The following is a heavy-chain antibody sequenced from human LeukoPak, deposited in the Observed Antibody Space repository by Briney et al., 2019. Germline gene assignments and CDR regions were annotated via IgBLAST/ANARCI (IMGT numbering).Heavy chain of an antibody. V-gene: IGHV3-23*01. Sequence: GGSLRLSCAASGFTFSSYGMSWVRQAPGKGLEWVSAISGSGGSTYYADSVKGRFTISRDNSKNTLYLQMNSLRAEDTAVYYCAKQTITMYSGSYSFDYWGQGTLVTVSS. CDR1: GFTFSSYG. J-gene: IGHJ4*02. D-gene: IGHD1-26*01. CDR3: AKQTITMYSGSYSFDY. CDR2: ISGSGGST.